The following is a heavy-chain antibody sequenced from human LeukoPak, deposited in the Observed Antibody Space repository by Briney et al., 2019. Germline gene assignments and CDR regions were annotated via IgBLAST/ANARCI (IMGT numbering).Heavy chain of an antibody. D-gene: IGHD3-3*01. CDR2: ISSNGYYI. V-gene: IGHV3-21*01. CDR3: AREGLRTQRSDTDACDI. Sequence: GGSLRLSCAASGFTFSTYTINWVRQAPGKGLEWVSSISSNGYYIYYAGSVRGRFTISRDNAKNSLYLQMNSLRAEDTALYYCAREGLRTQRSDTDACDIWGQGTMVTVSS. J-gene: IGHJ3*02. CDR1: GFTFSTYT.